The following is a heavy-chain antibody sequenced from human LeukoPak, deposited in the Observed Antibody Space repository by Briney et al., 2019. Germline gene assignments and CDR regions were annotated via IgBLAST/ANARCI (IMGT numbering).Heavy chain of an antibody. CDR1: GYTFTGYY. CDR2: INPNSGGT. J-gene: IGHJ4*02. CDR3: ARSPRLVPASLDY. Sequence: GASVKVSCKAPGYTFTGYYMHWVRQAPGQGLEWMGWINPNSGGTNYAQKFQGRGTMTRDTSISTAYMELSRLRSDDTAVYYCARSPRLVPASLDYWGQGTLVTVSS. V-gene: IGHV1-2*02. D-gene: IGHD2-2*01.